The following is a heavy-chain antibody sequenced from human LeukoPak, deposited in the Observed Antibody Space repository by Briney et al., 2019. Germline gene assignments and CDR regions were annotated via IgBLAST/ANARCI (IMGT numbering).Heavy chain of an antibody. J-gene: IGHJ6*03. CDR2: INWNGGST. CDR3: ARVGPWVNPDYYYYYMDV. Sequence: GGSLRLSCAASGFTFDDYGMSWVRQAQGKGLEWVSRINWNGGSTGYADSVKGRFTISRDNAKNSLYLQMNSLRAEDTAVYYCARVGPWVNPDYYYYYMDVWGKGTTVTVSS. CDR1: GFTFDDYG. D-gene: IGHD1-14*01. V-gene: IGHV3-20*04.